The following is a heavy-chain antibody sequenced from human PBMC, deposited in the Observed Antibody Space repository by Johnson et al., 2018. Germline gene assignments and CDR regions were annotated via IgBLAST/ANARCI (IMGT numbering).Heavy chain of an antibody. D-gene: IGHD1-26*01. Sequence: VQLVESGGGVVQPGRSLRLSFSASGFTFNTYAMHWVRQAPGKGLDWVAVIWYDASNQYYADSVKGRFTISRDNSKNALYLEMKSLRVEDTAVYYCATHPPGSYRVNDAFEMWGQGTMVTVSS. CDR2: IWYDASNQ. CDR3: ATHPPGSYRVNDAFEM. J-gene: IGHJ3*02. V-gene: IGHV3-33*01. CDR1: GFTFNTYA.